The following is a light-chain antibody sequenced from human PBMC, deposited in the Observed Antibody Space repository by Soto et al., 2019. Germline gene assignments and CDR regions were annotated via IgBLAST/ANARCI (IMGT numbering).Light chain of an antibody. CDR2: SNS. CDR1: SSNIKTNG. CDR3: STWDVSLNGLT. J-gene: IGLJ2*01. Sequence: QSVLAQPPSACGTPGQTVTISCSGGSSNIKTNGVSWYQQVPGAAPKLLIYSNSQRPSGAPDRFSGSKSGTSASLAISGLQSEDEATYHCSTWDVSLNGLTFGGGTKLTVL. V-gene: IGLV1-44*01.